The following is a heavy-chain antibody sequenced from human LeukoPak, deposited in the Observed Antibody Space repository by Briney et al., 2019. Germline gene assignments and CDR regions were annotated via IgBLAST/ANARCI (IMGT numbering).Heavy chain of an antibody. CDR1: GYTFTSYG. CDR3: ASGGAVAGDYYYGMDV. J-gene: IGHJ6*02. D-gene: IGHD6-19*01. CDR2: ISAYNGNT. V-gene: IGHV1-18*01. Sequence: APVKVSCKASGYTFTSYGISWVRQAPGQGLDWMGWISAYNGNTNYAQKLQGRVTMTTDTSTSTAYMELRSLRSDDTAVYYCASGGAVAGDYYYGMDVWGQGTTVTVSS.